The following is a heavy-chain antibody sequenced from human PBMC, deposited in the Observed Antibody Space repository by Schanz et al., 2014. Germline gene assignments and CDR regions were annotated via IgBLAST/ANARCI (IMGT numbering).Heavy chain of an antibody. CDR3: ARPSSVVGITGWFDT. J-gene: IGHJ5*02. V-gene: IGHV4-59*08. D-gene: IGHD3-22*01. CDR2: ISYGGLS. CDR1: GGSVSTYK. Sequence: QVQLQESGPGLVKPSETLSLTCTVSGGSVSTYKWGWIRQPPGKGLEYIGLISYGGLSDYNPSLKSRVPISLDTSKTQFSLNLNSVTAADTAVYYCARPSSVVGITGWFDTWGQGTLVTVSS.